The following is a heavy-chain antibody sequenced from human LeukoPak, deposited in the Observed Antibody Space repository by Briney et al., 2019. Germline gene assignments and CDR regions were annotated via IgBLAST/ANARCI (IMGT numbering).Heavy chain of an antibody. CDR1: GFTFSSYA. J-gene: IGHJ4*02. CDR2: ISGSGGST. D-gene: IGHD3-22*01. V-gene: IGHV3-23*01. Sequence: GGSLRLSCAASGFTFSSYAMSWVRQAPGKGLEWVSGISGSGGSTYYADSVKGRFTMSRDNSQNTMYLQMNSLRAEDTAVYYCAKGDTSGYYCNFDYWGQGTLVTVSS. CDR3: AKGDTSGYYCNFDY.